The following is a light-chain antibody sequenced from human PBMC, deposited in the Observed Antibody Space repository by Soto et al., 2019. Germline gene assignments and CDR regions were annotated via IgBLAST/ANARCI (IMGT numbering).Light chain of an antibody. CDR1: QTISSW. J-gene: IGKJ1*01. Sequence: DIQMTQSPSTLSGSVGDRVTITCRASQTISSWLAWYQQKPGKAPKLLIYKASTLKSGVPSRFSGSGSGTEFTLTISSLQPYDFATYYCQHYNSYSEAFGQGTK. CDR2: KAS. V-gene: IGKV1-5*03. CDR3: QHYNSYSEA.